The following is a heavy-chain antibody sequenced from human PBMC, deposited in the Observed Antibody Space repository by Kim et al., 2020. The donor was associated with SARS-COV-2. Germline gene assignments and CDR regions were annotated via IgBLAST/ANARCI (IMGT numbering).Heavy chain of an antibody. CDR1: GGSFSGYY. CDR2: INHSGST. Sequence: SETLSLTCAVYGGSFSGYYWSWIRQPPGKGLEWIGEINHSGSTNYNPSLKSRVTISVDTSKNQFSLKLSSVTAADTAVYYCARGASSRWLQLLENNFDYWGRGTQVTVSS. J-gene: IGHJ4*02. D-gene: IGHD5-12*01. V-gene: IGHV4-34*01. CDR3: ARGASSRWLQLLENNFDY.